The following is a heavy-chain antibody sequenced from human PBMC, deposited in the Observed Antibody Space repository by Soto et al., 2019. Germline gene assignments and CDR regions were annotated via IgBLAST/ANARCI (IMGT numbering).Heavy chain of an antibody. J-gene: IGHJ6*02. CDR1: GGTFSSYA. D-gene: IGHD3-10*01. CDR2: IIPIFGTA. CDR3: AREELNDYYYYGMDV. V-gene: IGHV1-69*13. Sequence: ASVKVSCKASGGTFSSYAISWVRQAPGQGLEWMGGIIPIFGTANYAQKFQGRVTITADESTSTAYMELSSLRSEDTAVYYCAREELNDYYYYGMDVWGQGTTVTVS.